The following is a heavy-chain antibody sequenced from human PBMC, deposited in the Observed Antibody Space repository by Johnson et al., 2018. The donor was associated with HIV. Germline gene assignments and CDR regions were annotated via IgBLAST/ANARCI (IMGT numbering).Heavy chain of an antibody. V-gene: IGHV3-7*05. CDR2: INQDASEK. CDR1: GFTFNRAW. D-gene: IGHD4-17*01. Sequence: VQLVESGGGLVKPGGSLRLSCAASGFTFNRAWMSWVRQAPGKGLEWVANINQDASEKSYVDSVKGRFTISRDNANNSLSLQMSCLRADDTAVYYCAREGTVSYGGAFDIWGQGTMVTVSS. CDR3: AREGTVSYGGAFDI. J-gene: IGHJ3*02.